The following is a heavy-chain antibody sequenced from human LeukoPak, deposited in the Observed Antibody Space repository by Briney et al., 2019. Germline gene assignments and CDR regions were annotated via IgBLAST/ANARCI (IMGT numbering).Heavy chain of an antibody. V-gene: IGHV3-74*01. J-gene: IGHJ4*02. D-gene: IGHD2-2*01. CDR1: GFTFSSYW. CDR3: ARDRYPAAREFDY. CDR2: INTDGSDT. Sequence: GGSLRLSCAASGFTFSSYWMHWVRQAPGKGLVWVSRINTDGSDTSYADSVKGRFTISRDNAKNTLYLQMNSLRAEDTAVYYCARDRYPAAREFDYWGQGTLVTVSS.